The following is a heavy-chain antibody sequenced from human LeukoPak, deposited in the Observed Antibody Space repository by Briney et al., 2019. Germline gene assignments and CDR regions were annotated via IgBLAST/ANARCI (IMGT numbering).Heavy chain of an antibody. CDR2: FDPEDGET. CDR3: ATDDCTNGVCPGGY. J-gene: IGHJ4*02. Sequence: ASVKVSCKVSGYTLTELSMHWVRQAPGKGLEWMGGFDPEDGETICAQKFQGRVTMTGDTSTDTAYMELSSLRSEDTAVYYCATDDCTNGVCPGGYWGQGTLVTVSS. CDR1: GYTLTELS. V-gene: IGHV1-24*01. D-gene: IGHD2-8*01.